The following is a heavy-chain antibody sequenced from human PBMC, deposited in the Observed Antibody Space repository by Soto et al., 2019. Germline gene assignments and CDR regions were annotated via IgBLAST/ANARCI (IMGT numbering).Heavy chain of an antibody. Sequence: GGSLRLSCEASGFTFSDCAMSWVRQAPGKGLEWVSGISGTGRSTFYADSVKDRFTISRDNSKNTVYLQMTSLRAEDTAVYYCAKGNTSGWYFFDYWGQGTLVIVSS. J-gene: IGHJ4*02. CDR3: AKGNTSGWYFFDY. D-gene: IGHD6-19*01. V-gene: IGHV3-23*01. CDR2: ISGTGRST. CDR1: GFTFSDCA.